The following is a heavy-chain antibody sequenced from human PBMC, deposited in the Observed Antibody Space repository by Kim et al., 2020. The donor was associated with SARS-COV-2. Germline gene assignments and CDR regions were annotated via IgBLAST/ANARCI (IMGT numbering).Heavy chain of an antibody. CDR1: GGSISSSSYY. D-gene: IGHD4-17*01. V-gene: IGHV4-39*01. CDR2: IYYSGST. Sequence: SETLSLTCTVSGGSISSSSYYWGWIRQPPGKGLEWIGSIYYSGSTYYNPSLKSRVTISVDTSKNQFSLKLSSVTAADTAVYYCARHIGATTVVTPNWFDPWGQGTLVTVSS. J-gene: IGHJ5*02. CDR3: ARHIGATTVVTPNWFDP.